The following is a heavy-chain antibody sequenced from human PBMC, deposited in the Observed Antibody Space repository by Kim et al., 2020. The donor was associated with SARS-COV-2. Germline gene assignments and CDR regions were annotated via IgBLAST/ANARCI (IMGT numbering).Heavy chain of an antibody. CDR3: ARDRPYGSGSYGILYYYYYGMDV. CDR1: GFTFSSYW. V-gene: IGHV3-7*01. J-gene: IGHJ6*02. D-gene: IGHD3-10*01. CDR2: IKQDGSEK. Sequence: GGSLRLSCAASGFTFSSYWMSWVRQAPGKGLEWVANIKQDGSEKYYVDSVKGRFTISRDNAKNSLYLQMNSLRAEDTAVYYCARDRPYGSGSYGILYYYYYGMDVWGQGTTVTVSS.